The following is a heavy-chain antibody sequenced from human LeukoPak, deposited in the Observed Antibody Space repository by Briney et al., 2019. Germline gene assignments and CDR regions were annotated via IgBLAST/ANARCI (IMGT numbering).Heavy chain of an antibody. CDR2: IYFSGST. CDR3: VRYGDRTFDY. D-gene: IGHD4-17*01. Sequence: TLALPLSASGGSISSVGYYWGWLRPNPGKGLEWIGYIYFSGSTYYNPSLKSRATISIDTSKNQFSLKLSSVTAADTAVYFCVRYGDRTFDYWGQGTLVTVPS. V-gene: IGHV4-31*03. CDR1: GGSISSVGYY. J-gene: IGHJ4*02.